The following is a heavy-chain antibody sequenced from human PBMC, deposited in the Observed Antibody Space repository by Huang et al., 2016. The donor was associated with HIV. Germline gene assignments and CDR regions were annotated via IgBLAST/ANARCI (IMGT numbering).Heavy chain of an antibody. V-gene: IGHV4-30-4*08. CDR3: ARAPATHSVFFY. D-gene: IGHD3-3*01. Sequence: QESGPGLVKPSQTLSLTCTVSGDSTRSGGYYWTWIRQSPAKGLEWIGYIYYSGSSDYNPSLKSRVSISIDAFKNRVSLKLKSVTVADTAVYYCARAPATHSVFFYWGQGTLVTVSA. J-gene: IGHJ4*02. CDR2: IYYSGSS. CDR1: GDSTRSGGYY.